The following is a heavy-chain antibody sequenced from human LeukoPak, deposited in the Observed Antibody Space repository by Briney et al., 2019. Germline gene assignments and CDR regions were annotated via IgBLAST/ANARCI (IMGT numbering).Heavy chain of an antibody. CDR2: INPNSGCT. Sequence: GASVKVSCKASGYTFTGYYMHWVRQAPGQGLEWMGWINPNSGCTNYAQKFQGRVTMTRDTSISTAYMELSRLRSDDTAVYYCARGGPTIFGVVIMPYYYYGMDVWGQGTTVTVSS. D-gene: IGHD3-3*01. CDR3: ARGGPTIFGVVIMPYYYYGMDV. J-gene: IGHJ6*02. CDR1: GYTFTGYY. V-gene: IGHV1-2*02.